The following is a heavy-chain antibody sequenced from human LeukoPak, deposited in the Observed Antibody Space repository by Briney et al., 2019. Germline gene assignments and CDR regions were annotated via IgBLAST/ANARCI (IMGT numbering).Heavy chain of an antibody. CDR1: GFTFDIYG. V-gene: IGHV3-48*01. CDR2: ITGGSNTI. D-gene: IGHD2/OR15-2a*01. Sequence: PGGSLRLSCAASGFTFDIYGMNWVRQAPGKGLEWVSFITGGSNTIYYADSVKGRFTISRDNARNSLYLQMNSLRVDDTAVYYCARDRMRGSFDYWGQGTLVTVSS. CDR3: ARDRMRGSFDY. J-gene: IGHJ4*02.